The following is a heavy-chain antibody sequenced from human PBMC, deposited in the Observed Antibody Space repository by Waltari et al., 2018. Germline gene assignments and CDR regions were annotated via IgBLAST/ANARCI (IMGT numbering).Heavy chain of an antibody. CDR3: ARGPVRLYDSSGFFST. J-gene: IGHJ4*02. CDR2: ISHSGGT. D-gene: IGHD3-22*01. V-gene: IGHV4-61*03. CDR1: GDSVTTSPYY. Sequence: QVQLQESGPGLVKPSGTLSLICAVSGDSVTTSPYYWTWIRQPPGKGLEYIGYISHSGGTNYKPSLERRVTISVDISKNHFSLKVDSVIAADTAVYYCARGPVRLYDSSGFFSTWGQGTPVTVSS.